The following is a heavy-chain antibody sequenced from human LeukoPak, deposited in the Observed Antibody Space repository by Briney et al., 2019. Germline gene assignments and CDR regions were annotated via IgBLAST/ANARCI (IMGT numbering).Heavy chain of an antibody. CDR1: GGSISCSSYY. J-gene: IGHJ4*02. CDR2: IYYSGST. D-gene: IGHD3-10*01. Sequence: SETLSLSCTVSGGSISCSSYYWGWIRQPPGKGLEWIGSIYYSGSTYYNPSLKSRVTISVDTSKNQFSLKLSSVTAADTAVYYCARSVGELWVDYWGQGTLVTVSS. V-gene: IGHV4-39*07. CDR3: ARSVGELWVDY.